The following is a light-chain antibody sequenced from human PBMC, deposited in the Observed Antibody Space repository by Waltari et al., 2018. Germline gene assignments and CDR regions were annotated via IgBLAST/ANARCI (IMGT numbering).Light chain of an antibody. CDR1: SSDIGAYNY. J-gene: IGLJ2*01. CDR2: EVS. CDR3: TSYTRSTTLVV. Sequence: QSALTQPASVSGSPGQSITISCTGTSSDIGAYNYVSWYQQHPGKAPKLIIFEVSNRPSGVSNRFSGSKSANTASLTISGLQAEDEADYFCTSYTRSTTLVVFGGGTKLTVL. V-gene: IGLV2-14*01.